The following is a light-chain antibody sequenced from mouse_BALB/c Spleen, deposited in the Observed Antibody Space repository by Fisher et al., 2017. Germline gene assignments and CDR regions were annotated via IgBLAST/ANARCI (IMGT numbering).Light chain of an antibody. CDR2: RTS. Sequence: DIVMTQTPAIMAASLGQKVTMTCSASSSVSSSYLHWYQQKSGASPKPLIHRTSNLASGVPARFSGSGSGTSYSLTIGTMEAEDVATYYCQQGSSIPFTFGSGTKLEIK. J-gene: IGKJ4*01. V-gene: IGKV4-58*01. CDR3: QQGSSIPFT. CDR1: SSVSSSY.